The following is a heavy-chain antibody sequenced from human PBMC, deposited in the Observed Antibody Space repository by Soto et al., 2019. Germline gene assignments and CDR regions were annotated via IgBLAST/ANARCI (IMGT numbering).Heavy chain of an antibody. CDR1: GGTFSSYA. CDR3: ASRERVDSFDI. CDR2: IIPILGSA. Sequence: QVQLVQSGAEVKKPGSSVKVSCKASGGTFSSYAISWVRQAPGQGLEWMGGIIPILGSANYAQKFQDRVTITAYESTTTPYMELSSLRSDDAAVYYCASRERVDSFDIWGQGTMVTVSS. J-gene: IGHJ3*02. V-gene: IGHV1-69*01. D-gene: IGHD1-26*01.